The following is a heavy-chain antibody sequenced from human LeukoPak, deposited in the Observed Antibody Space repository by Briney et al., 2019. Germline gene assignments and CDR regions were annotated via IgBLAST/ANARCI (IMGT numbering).Heavy chain of an antibody. CDR2: INPNSGGT. V-gene: IGHV1-2*02. CDR1: GYTFTGYY. J-gene: IGHJ4*02. D-gene: IGHD2-15*01. CDR3: ASGERILMVVAAYYFDY. Sequence: GASVKVSCKASGYTFTGYYMHWVRQAPGQGLEWMGWINPNSGGTNYAQEFQGRVTMARDTSISTAYMELNSLRSDDTAVYYCASGERILMVVAAYYFDYWGQGSLVTVSS.